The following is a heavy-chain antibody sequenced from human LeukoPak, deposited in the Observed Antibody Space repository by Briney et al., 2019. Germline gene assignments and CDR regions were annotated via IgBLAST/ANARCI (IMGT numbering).Heavy chain of an antibody. CDR1: GYTFTGYY. J-gene: IGHJ4*02. V-gene: IGHV1-18*04. Sequence: ASVKVSCKASGYTFTGYYMHWVRQAPGQGLEWMGWISAYNGNTNYAQKLQGRVTMTTDTSTGTAYMELRSLRSDDTAVYYCASGYYDILTGYDWFDYWGQGTLVTVSS. D-gene: IGHD3-9*01. CDR2: ISAYNGNT. CDR3: ASGYYDILTGYDWFDY.